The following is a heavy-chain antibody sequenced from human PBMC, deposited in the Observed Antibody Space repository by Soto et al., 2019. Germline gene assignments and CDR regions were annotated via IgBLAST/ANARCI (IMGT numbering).Heavy chain of an antibody. CDR2: IYYNGNT. CDR3: TRANWYSEY. Sequence: QVQLQESGPGLVKPSETLSLTCSVSGGSISNHYWSWIRQPPGKGLEWIGYIYYNGNTNYNPSLTSRVTMSVDTSRNQISRKLTTVTAADTAVYYCTRANWYSEYWGQGTLVTVSS. CDR1: GGSISNHY. V-gene: IGHV4-59*11. D-gene: IGHD7-27*01. J-gene: IGHJ4*02.